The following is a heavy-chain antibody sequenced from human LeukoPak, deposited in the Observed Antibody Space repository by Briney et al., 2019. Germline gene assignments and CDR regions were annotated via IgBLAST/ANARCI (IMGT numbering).Heavy chain of an antibody. CDR1: GYSISSGYY. V-gene: IGHV4-38-2*02. Sequence: SETLSLTCTVSGYSISSGYYWGWIRQPPGKGLEWIGEINHSGSTNYNPSLKSRVTISVDTSKNQFSLKLSSVTAADTAVYYCAIPGRGGMYSSSWYRVRYFQHWGQGTLVTVSS. CDR3: AIPGRGGMYSSSWYRVRYFQH. J-gene: IGHJ1*01. D-gene: IGHD6-13*01. CDR2: INHSGST.